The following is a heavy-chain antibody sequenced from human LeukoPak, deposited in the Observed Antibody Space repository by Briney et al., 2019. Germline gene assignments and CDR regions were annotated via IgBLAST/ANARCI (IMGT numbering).Heavy chain of an antibody. CDR3: AREELYCTKGVYHFEY. CDR1: GFTFSNYD. V-gene: IGHV3-13*01. J-gene: IGHJ4*02. CDR2: IGIVGDT. Sequence: PGGSLRLSCAASGFTFSNYDFHWVRQAPGKGLEWVSAIGIVGDTYYPGSVKGRFTISRENAKNSLYLQMNSLRAGDTAVYYCAREELYCTKGVYHFEYWGQGTLVTVSS. D-gene: IGHD2-8*01.